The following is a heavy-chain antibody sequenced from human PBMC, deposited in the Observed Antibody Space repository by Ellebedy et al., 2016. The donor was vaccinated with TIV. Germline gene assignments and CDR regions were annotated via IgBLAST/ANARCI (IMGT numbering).Heavy chain of an antibody. CDR2: IKQDRSER. Sequence: GESLKISCEASGFTLSTYWMTWVRQAPGKGLEWVANIKQDRSERKYVDSVKGRFTISRDNAKNSLYLQMNSLRAEDTAVYYCARAGYVSAYDIWGQGTRVTVSS. J-gene: IGHJ3*02. D-gene: IGHD2-15*01. CDR1: GFTLSTYW. V-gene: IGHV3-7*03. CDR3: ARAGYVSAYDI.